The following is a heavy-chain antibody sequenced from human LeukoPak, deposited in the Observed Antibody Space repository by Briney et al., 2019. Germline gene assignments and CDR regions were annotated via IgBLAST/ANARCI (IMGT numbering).Heavy chain of an antibody. Sequence: SETLSLTCTVSGGSISSYYWSWIRQPPGKGLEWIGYIYDSGSTNYNPSLKSRVTISVDTSKNQFSLKLSSVTPEDTAVYYCAREYEWEVGTEGAFDYWGQGTLVTVSS. CDR3: AREYEWEVGTEGAFDY. CDR1: GGSISSYY. V-gene: IGHV4-59*12. CDR2: IYDSGST. D-gene: IGHD1-26*01. J-gene: IGHJ4*02.